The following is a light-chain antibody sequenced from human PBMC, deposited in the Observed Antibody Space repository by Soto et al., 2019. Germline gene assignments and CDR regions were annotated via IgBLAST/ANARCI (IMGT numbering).Light chain of an antibody. CDR3: QQYGGAPRT. V-gene: IGKV3-20*01. J-gene: IGKJ1*01. Sequence: EIVLTQSPGTLSLSPGERATLSCRASQSINNNYLAWYQQKRGQAPRLLIYGASSRATGIPDRFSGSGSGTDFTLTSSRLEPEDFAVYYCQQYGGAPRTFGQGTKVEIK. CDR1: QSINNNY. CDR2: GAS.